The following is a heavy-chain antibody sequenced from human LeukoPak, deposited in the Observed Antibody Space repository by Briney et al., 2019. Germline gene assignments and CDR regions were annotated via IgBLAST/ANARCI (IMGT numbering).Heavy chain of an antibody. J-gene: IGHJ1*01. Sequence: SETLSLTCTVSGGSISSYYWSWIRQPPGKGLEWIGYIYYSGSTNYNPSLKSRVTISVDTSKNQLSLKLSSVTAADTAVYYCARGGRIAMAGPAEYFQHWGQGTLVTVSS. CDR3: ARGGRIAMAGPAEYFQH. CDR2: IYYSGST. V-gene: IGHV4-59*01. D-gene: IGHD6-19*01. CDR1: GGSISSYY.